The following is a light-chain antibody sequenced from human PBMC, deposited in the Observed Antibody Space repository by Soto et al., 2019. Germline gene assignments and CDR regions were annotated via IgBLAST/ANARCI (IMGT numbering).Light chain of an antibody. CDR1: SSNIGNSY. Sequence: QSVLTQPPSVSAAPGQKVTISFSGTSSNIGNSYVSWYQQLPGTAPKLLIYDNDERPSGILDRFAGSKSGTSATLVITGLQTGYEDDYYCGTWDGSLSASVVFGGGTKVTVL. J-gene: IGLJ2*01. V-gene: IGLV1-51*01. CDR2: DND. CDR3: GTWDGSLSASVV.